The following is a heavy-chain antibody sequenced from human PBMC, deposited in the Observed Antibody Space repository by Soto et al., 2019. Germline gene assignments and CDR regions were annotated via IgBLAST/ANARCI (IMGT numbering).Heavy chain of an antibody. V-gene: IGHV4-34*01. Sequence: QVQLQQWGAGLLKPSETLSLTCAVYGGSFSGYYWSWIRQPPGKGLEWIGEINHSGSTNYIPSLKSRVTMSLDTSKNQISLKLSSVTAADTAVYYCARGLEDGDPNTPFDYWGQGTLVTVSS. CDR2: INHSGST. J-gene: IGHJ4*02. CDR1: GGSFSGYY. D-gene: IGHD4-17*01. CDR3: ARGLEDGDPNTPFDY.